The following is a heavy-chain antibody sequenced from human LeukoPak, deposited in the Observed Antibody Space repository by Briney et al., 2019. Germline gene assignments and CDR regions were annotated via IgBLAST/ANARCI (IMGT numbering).Heavy chain of an antibody. J-gene: IGHJ6*02. V-gene: IGHV3-21*01. CDR1: GFTFSYHW. CDR3: ARKTSALPQYYYYHGMDV. CDR2: ISSSSFYI. Sequence: GGSLTLSCAASGFTFSYHWMTWVRQAPGKGLEWVSSISSSSFYIYYADSVKGRFTISRDNAKKSLYLQMNSLRAEDTAVYYCARKTSALPQYYYYHGMDVWGQGTTVTVSS.